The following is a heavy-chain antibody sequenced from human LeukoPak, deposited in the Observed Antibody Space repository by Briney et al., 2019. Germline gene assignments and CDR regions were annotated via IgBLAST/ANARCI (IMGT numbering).Heavy chain of an antibody. CDR3: ARGLSGSYYGDYFDF. V-gene: IGHV4-34*01. Sequence: PSETLSLTCAVYGGSFSSYYWSWIRQPPGKGLEWIGEINHIGSTNYNASLKSRVIISVDMSKNQFSLTLTSVTAADTAVYYCARGLSGSYYGDYFDFWGQGTLVTVSS. J-gene: IGHJ4*02. D-gene: IGHD1-26*01. CDR1: GGSFSSYY. CDR2: INHIGST.